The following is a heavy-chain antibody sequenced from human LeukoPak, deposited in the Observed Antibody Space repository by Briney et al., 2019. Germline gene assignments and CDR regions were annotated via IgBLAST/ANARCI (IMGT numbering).Heavy chain of an antibody. J-gene: IGHJ3*02. CDR3: ATVKGGGSQRHDAFDI. Sequence: ASVKVSCKVSGYTLTELSMHWVRQAPGKGLEWMGGFDPEDGETIYAQKFQGRVTMTEDTSTDTAYMELSSLRSEDTAVYYCATVKGGGSQRHDAFDIWGQGTMVTVSS. D-gene: IGHD2-15*01. CDR1: GYTLTELS. CDR2: FDPEDGET. V-gene: IGHV1-24*01.